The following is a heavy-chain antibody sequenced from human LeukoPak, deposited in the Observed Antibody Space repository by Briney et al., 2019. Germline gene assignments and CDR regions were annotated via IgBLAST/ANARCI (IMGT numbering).Heavy chain of an antibody. CDR3: ARVGIAIGGWFDP. CDR2: INPNSGGT. V-gene: IGHV1-2*02. D-gene: IGHD2/OR15-2a*01. CDR1: GYTFSDYY. J-gene: IGHJ5*02. Sequence: GASVKVSCKASGYTFSDYYMHWVRQAPGQGLEWMGWINPNSGGTNYAQKFQGRVTMTRDTSISTAYMEVTRLRSDDTAVYCCARVGIAIGGWFDPWGQGSLVTVSS.